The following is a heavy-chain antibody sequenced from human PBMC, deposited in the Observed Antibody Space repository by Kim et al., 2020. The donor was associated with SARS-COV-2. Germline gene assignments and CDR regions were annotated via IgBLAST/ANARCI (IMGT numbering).Heavy chain of an antibody. CDR1: GFTFTGYA. CDR3: MKGGWGWIWDH. D-gene: IGHD2-2*03. Sequence: GGSLRLSCTTSGFTFTGYAMSWVRQAPGKGLEWVSSIDGSDGTTYYVDSVKGRVTISRDNSKNNLYLQMRNLRADDTAVYYCMKGGWGWIWDHWGQGTL. J-gene: IGHJ4*02. CDR2: IDGSDGTT. V-gene: IGHV3-23*01.